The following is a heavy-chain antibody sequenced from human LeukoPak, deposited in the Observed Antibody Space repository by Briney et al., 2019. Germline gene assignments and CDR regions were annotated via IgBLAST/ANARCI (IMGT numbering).Heavy chain of an antibody. CDR2: IYYSGST. D-gene: IGHD6-19*01. Sequence: PSETLSLTCAVYGGSFSSYYWSWIRQPPGKGLEWIGYIYYSGSTNYNPSLKSRVTISVDTSKNQFSLKLSSVAAADTAVYYCAREGSGWSYFDYWGQGTLVTVSS. J-gene: IGHJ4*02. CDR1: GGSFSSYY. CDR3: AREGSGWSYFDY. V-gene: IGHV4-59*01.